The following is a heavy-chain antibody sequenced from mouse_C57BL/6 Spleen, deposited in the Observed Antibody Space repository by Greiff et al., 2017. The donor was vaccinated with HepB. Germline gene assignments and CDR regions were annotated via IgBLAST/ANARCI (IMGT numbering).Heavy chain of an antibody. CDR3: ARIGGVYFDY. J-gene: IGHJ2*01. V-gene: IGHV1-64*01. D-gene: IGHD3-1*01. CDR1: GYTFTSYW. Sequence: QVQLQQPGSELVKPGASVKLSCKASGYTFTSYWMHWVKQRPGQGLEWIGMIHPNSGSTNYNEKFKSKATLTVDKSSSTAYMQLSSLTSEDSAGYYCARIGGVYFDYWGQGTTLTVSS. CDR2: IHPNSGST.